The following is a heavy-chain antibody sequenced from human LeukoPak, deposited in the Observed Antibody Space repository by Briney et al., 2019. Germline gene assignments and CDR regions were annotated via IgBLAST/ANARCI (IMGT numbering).Heavy chain of an antibody. CDR3: TTGIDDEGGY. D-gene: IGHD3-3*02. J-gene: IGHJ4*02. V-gene: IGHV3-15*07. CDR1: GFTFSDVW. CDR2: IKTNAEGGTL. Sequence: GGSLRLSCVGSGFTFSDVWMNWVRQAPGKGLEWVGRIKTNAEGGTLDYTAPVKGRFTISRDDSKNTLYLQMDSLEVEDTGMYYCTTGIDDEGGYWGQGTLVTVSS.